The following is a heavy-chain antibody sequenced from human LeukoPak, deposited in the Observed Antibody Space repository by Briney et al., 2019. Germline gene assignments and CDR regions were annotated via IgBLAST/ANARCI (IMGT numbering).Heavy chain of an antibody. CDR1: GFTFGGSG. CDR3: TVIVGLPT. CDR2: ISSKTNSYAT. D-gene: IGHD3-22*01. J-gene: IGHJ5*02. Sequence: GGSLKLSCAASGFTFGGSGVRWVRQASGKGLEWVGRISSKTNSYATAYAASVKGRFTISRDDSRNTACLQMNGLKAEYTAVYYCTVIVGLPTWGQGTLVTVSS. V-gene: IGHV3-73*01.